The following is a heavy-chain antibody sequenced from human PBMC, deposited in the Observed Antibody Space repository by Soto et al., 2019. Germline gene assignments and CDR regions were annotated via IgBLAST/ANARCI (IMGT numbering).Heavy chain of an antibody. CDR1: GGSINSYW. CDR3: ARDIGSYAYGEDY. CDR2: VYSSGTT. J-gene: IGHJ4*02. D-gene: IGHD3-10*01. V-gene: IGHV4-4*07. Sequence: SETLSLTCSVSGGSINSYWLSWIRQPAGKGLEWIGRVYSSGTTDYNPSLNSRATLSVETSKNQFSLKLSSVTAADTAVYYCARDIGSYAYGEDYWGQGIQVTVYS.